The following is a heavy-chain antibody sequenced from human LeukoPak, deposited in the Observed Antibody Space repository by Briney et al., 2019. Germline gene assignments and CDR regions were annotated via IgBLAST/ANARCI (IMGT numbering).Heavy chain of an antibody. CDR1: GFTFSSYA. Sequence: GGSLRLSCAASGFTFSSYAMSWVRQAPGKGLEWVSAISGSGGSAYYADSVKGRFTISRDNSKNTLYLQMNSLRAEDTAVYYCAKEGIHSSGWYWGGYFDYWGQGTLVTVSS. J-gene: IGHJ4*02. CDR2: ISGSGGSA. V-gene: IGHV3-23*01. CDR3: AKEGIHSSGWYWGGYFDY. D-gene: IGHD6-19*01.